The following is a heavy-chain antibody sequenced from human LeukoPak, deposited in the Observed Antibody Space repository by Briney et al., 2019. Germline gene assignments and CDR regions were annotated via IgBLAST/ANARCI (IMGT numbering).Heavy chain of an antibody. CDR1: GGSISSYY. J-gene: IGHJ4*02. Sequence: PSETLSLTCTVSGGSISSYYWSWIRQPPGKGLEWIGYIYYSGRTNYNPSLKSRVTISVDTSKNQFSPKLSSVTAADTAVYYCARSPDYYDSSGPDYWGQGTLVTVSS. CDR2: IYYSGRT. V-gene: IGHV4-59*01. CDR3: ARSPDYYDSSGPDY. D-gene: IGHD3-22*01.